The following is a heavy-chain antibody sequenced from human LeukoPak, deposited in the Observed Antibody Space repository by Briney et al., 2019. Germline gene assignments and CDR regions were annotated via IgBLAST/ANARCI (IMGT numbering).Heavy chain of an antibody. V-gene: IGHV4-59*01. CDR3: ARLRGNYFPDY. Sequence: SETLSLTCTVSGGSISGYYWTWIRQPPGKGLEWIGYIYYSGSTNCNPSLKSRVTISVDTSKNQFSLRLSSVTAADTAVYYCARLRGNYFPDYWGQGTLVTVSS. D-gene: IGHD4-11*01. CDR2: IYYSGST. CDR1: GGSISGYY. J-gene: IGHJ4*02.